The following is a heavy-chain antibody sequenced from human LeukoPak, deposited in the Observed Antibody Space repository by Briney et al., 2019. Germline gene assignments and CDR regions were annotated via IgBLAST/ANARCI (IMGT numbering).Heavy chain of an antibody. CDR3: ARDFSWSVDC. CDR1: GDILNSYH. CDR2: IKHSGGST. D-gene: IGHD6-13*01. Sequence: GASVKVSCTASGDILNSYHIHWVRQAPGQGLEWMGIIKHSGGSTTYAQKFQGRLTMTRDTSTGTVNMELSSLTSEDTAVYYCARDFSWSVDCWGQGALVTVSS. V-gene: IGHV1-46*02. J-gene: IGHJ4*02.